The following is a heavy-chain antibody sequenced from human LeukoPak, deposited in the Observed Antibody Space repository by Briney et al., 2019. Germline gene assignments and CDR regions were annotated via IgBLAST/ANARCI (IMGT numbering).Heavy chain of an antibody. D-gene: IGHD6-19*01. J-gene: IGHJ4*02. CDR2: IHYSGRT. CDR1: GGSISSTNYY. Sequence: PSETLSLTCTVSGGSISSTNYYWDWIRQPPGKGLEWIGSIHYSGRTYYNPSLKSRVTISVDTSKNQYSLNLSSVTAADTAVYYCAREGLSVARYYFDYWGLGTLVTVSS. CDR3: AREGLSVARYYFDY. V-gene: IGHV4-39*07.